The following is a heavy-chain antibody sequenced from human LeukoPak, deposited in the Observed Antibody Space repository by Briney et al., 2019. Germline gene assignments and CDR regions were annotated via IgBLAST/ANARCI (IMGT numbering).Heavy chain of an antibody. J-gene: IGHJ5*02. D-gene: IGHD2-2*01. V-gene: IGHV3-21*01. Sequence: GGSLRLSCAASGFTFSSYWMHWVRQAPGKGLEWVSSISSSSSYIYYADSVKGRFTISRDNAKNSLYLQMNSLRAEDTAVYYCARDRARSLRPIVVVPAARSGWFDPWGQGTLVTVSS. CDR2: ISSSSSYI. CDR3: ARDRARSLRPIVVVPAARSGWFDP. CDR1: GFTFSSYW.